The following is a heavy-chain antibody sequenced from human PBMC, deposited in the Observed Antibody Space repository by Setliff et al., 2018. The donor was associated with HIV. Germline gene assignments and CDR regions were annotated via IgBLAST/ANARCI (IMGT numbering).Heavy chain of an antibody. CDR3: ARENGRTNYYYYSGMDV. CDR1: GGSISSGTYY. J-gene: IGHJ6*02. CDR2: IYTSGST. V-gene: IGHV4-61*02. Sequence: SETLSLTCTVSGGSISSGTYYWSWVRQPAGKGLEWIGRIYTSGSTNYNPSLKSRVTISLDTSKNQFSLKLSSVTAADTAVYYCARENGRTNYYYYSGMDVWGQGTTVTVSS.